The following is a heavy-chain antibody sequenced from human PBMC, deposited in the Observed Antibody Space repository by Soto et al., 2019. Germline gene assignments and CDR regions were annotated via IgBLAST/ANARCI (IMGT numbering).Heavy chain of an antibody. D-gene: IGHD2-21*01. CDR1: GDSITSTDW. CDR2: ISHGGTT. CDR3: AMHIPINHIPGFDY. Sequence: PSGTLCLTCAVSGDSITSTDWWSGVREPPGRGLGGIGKISHGGTTYYNPSLKSRITISVEKSKNQFSLKLTSVTAADTAVFSCAMHIPINHIPGFDYWGNGTLVPVSS. V-gene: IGHV4-4*02. J-gene: IGHJ4*01.